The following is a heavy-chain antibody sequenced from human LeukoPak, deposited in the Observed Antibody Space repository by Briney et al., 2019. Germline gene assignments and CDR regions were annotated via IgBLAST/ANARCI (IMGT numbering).Heavy chain of an antibody. V-gene: IGHV3-48*01. CDR2: ISTGSGTT. CDR3: AIIPRAAAGPSARSPFHY. J-gene: IGHJ4*02. CDR1: EFAFSTYN. Sequence: GGSLRLSCAASEFAFSTYNMNWVRQAPGKGLEWVSYISTGSGTTYYADSVKGRFTISRDNVENSLYLQMNSLRAEDTAVYYCAIIPRAAAGPSARSPFHYWGQGTLVTVSS. D-gene: IGHD6-13*01.